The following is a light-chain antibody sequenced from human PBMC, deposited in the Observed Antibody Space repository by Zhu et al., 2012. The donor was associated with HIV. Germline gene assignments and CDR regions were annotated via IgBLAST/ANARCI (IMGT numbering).Light chain of an antibody. CDR2: GAS. Sequence: EVVLTQSPGTLSLSPGERATLSCRASQSVSHNFLAWYQQRPGQAPRLLIYGASGRATGIPDRFSASGSGTDFTLTISRLEPEDFAVYSCQQFGSSPPTFGQGTKVE. J-gene: IGKJ1*01. CDR3: QQFGSSPPT. CDR1: QSVSHNF. V-gene: IGKV3-20*01.